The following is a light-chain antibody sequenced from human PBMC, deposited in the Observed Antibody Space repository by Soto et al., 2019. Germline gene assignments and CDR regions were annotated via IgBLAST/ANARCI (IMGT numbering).Light chain of an antibody. CDR2: DTS. CDR1: QFLSSY. Sequence: ELVLTQSPPTLPLSPGERATLTCRASQFLSSYLAWYQQIPGQPPRLLIYDTSNRATGIPARFSGSRSGTDFTLTISSLEPEDFAVYFCHQRNKFGQGTRLEIK. J-gene: IGKJ5*01. CDR3: HQRNK. V-gene: IGKV3-11*01.